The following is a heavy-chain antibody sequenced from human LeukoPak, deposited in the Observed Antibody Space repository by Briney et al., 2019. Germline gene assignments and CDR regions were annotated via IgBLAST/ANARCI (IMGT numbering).Heavy chain of an antibody. CDR3: AWTYYDFWSGPG. D-gene: IGHD3-3*01. V-gene: IGHV4-39*01. J-gene: IGHJ4*02. CDR1: GDSISSSTYY. CDR2: ISYSGSS. Sequence: SETLSLTCTVSGDSISSSTYYWGWVRQPPGKGLEWIGSISYSGSSYYTPSLRSRVSISIDTSKNQFSLKLSSMTAADTAVYYCAWTYYDFWSGPGWGQGTLVTVSS.